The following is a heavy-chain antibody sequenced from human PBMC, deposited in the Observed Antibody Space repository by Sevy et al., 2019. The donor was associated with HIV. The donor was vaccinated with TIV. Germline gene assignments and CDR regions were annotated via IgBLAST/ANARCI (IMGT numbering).Heavy chain of an antibody. CDR3: ARIFSTVVVPAGFDY. CDR2: MNPNSGNT. J-gene: IGHJ4*02. CDR1: GYTFTSYD. V-gene: IGHV1-8*01. D-gene: IGHD2-2*01. Sequence: ASVKVSCKASGYTFTSYDINWVRQATGQGLEWMGWMNPNSGNTGYAQKFQGRVTMTRNTSISTAYMELGSLRSEETAVYYCARIFSTVVVPAGFDYWGQGTLVTVSS.